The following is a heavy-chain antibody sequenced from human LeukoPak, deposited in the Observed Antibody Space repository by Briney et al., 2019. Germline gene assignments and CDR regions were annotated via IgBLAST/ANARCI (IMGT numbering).Heavy chain of an antibody. V-gene: IGHV3-21*01. D-gene: IGHD2-2*01. Sequence: GGSLRLSCAASGFTFSSYSMNWVRQAPGKGLEWVSSISSSSSYIYYADSVKGRFTISRDNAKNSLYLQMNSLRAEDTAVYYCARASVQIVVVPAASRYYYYGVDVWGQGTTVTVSS. CDR1: GFTFSSYS. CDR2: ISSSSSYI. J-gene: IGHJ6*02. CDR3: ARASVQIVVVPAASRYYYYGVDV.